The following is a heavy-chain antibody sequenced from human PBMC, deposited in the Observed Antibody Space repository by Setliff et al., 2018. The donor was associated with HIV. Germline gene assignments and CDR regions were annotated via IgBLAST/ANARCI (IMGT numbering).Heavy chain of an antibody. V-gene: IGHV3-23*01. CDR1: GFTFTDYW. D-gene: IGHD3-22*01. J-gene: IGHJ4*01. Sequence: GGSLRLSCAASGFTFTDYWMSWVRQAPGKGLEWVSAVHSSGGRTYYADSVRGRFTFSRDNSINTIYLQMNSLRTEDTAVYYCAKSRTIYDSAYRPYFDYWGQGTLVTVSS. CDR2: VHSSGGRT. CDR3: AKSRTIYDSAYRPYFDY.